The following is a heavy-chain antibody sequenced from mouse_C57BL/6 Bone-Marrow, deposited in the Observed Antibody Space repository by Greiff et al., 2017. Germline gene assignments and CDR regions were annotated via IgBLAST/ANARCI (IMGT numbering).Heavy chain of an antibody. D-gene: IGHD3-2*02. Sequence: VHVKQSGTVLARPGASVKMSCKTSGYTFTSYWMHWVKQRPGQGLEWIGAIYPGNSDTSYNQKFKGKAKLTAVTSASTAYMELSSLTNEDSAVYYCTRTAQALYAMDYWGQGTSVTVSS. CDR2: IYPGNSDT. V-gene: IGHV1-5*01. J-gene: IGHJ4*01. CDR1: GYTFTSYW. CDR3: TRTAQALYAMDY.